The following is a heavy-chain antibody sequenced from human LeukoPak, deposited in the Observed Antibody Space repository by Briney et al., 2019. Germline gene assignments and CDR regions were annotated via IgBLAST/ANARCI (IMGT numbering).Heavy chain of an antibody. D-gene: IGHD3-22*01. CDR2: IYTDGST. CDR1: GLTASSNY. V-gene: IGHV3-66*01. J-gene: IGHJ4*02. Sequence: GASLRLSCAASGLTASSNYMTWFRQAPGKGLKWASVIYTDGSTSYADSVKGRFTISRDNSKNTLYLQMNSLRAEDTAVYYCAKDKFQTYYYDSSGYSPFDYWGQGTLVTVSS. CDR3: AKDKFQTYYYDSSGYSPFDY.